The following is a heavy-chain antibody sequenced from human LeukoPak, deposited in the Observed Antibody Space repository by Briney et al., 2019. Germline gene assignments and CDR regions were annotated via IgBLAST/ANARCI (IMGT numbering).Heavy chain of an antibody. Sequence: GGSLRLSCAASGFTVSSNYMSWVRQAPGKGLEWVSYISSGSDTIYYADSVKGRFTISRDNAKNSLYLQMNSLRAEDTAVYYCAKGRPVDYWGQGTLVTVSS. CDR1: GFTVSSNY. CDR3: AKGRPVDY. J-gene: IGHJ4*02. CDR2: ISSGSDTI. V-gene: IGHV3-48*01.